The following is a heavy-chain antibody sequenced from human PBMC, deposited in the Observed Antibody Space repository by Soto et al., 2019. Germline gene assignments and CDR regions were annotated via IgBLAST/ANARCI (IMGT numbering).Heavy chain of an antibody. D-gene: IGHD2-2*01. CDR1: GYTFTSYG. V-gene: IGHV1-18*01. CDR3: ARTLGYCSSTSCYNWFDP. J-gene: IGHJ5*02. CDR2: ISAYNGNT. Sequence: ASAKVSCKASGYTFTSYGISWVRQAPGQGLEWMGWISAYNGNTNYAQKLQGRVTMTTDTSTSTAYMELRSLRSDDTAVYYCARTLGYCSSTSCYNWFDPWGQGTLVTVSS.